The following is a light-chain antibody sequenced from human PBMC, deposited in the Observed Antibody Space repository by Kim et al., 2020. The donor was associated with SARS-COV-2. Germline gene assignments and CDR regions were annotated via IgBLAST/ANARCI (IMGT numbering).Light chain of an antibody. CDR1: TSDVGNFNL. J-gene: IGLJ2*01. CDR2: EVT. CDR3: CSYLLSATFV. Sequence: QSALTQPASVSGSPGQSITISCTATTSDVGNFNLVSWYQQYPGKAPKLIIYEVTKRPSGVSNRFSGSKSGNTASLTISGLQVKDEADYFCCSYLLSATFVFGGGTKVTVL. V-gene: IGLV2-23*02.